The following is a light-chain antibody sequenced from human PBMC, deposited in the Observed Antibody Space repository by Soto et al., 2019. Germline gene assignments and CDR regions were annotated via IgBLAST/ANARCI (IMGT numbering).Light chain of an antibody. Sequence: EIVLTQSPGTLSLSPGERATLSCRARQSVSSSYLAWYQQKPGQAPRLLIYGASSRATGIPDRFSGSGSGTDFTLTISRLEPEDFAVYYCQQYGRGTFGQGTKLEIK. CDR3: QQYGRGT. CDR1: QSVSSSY. CDR2: GAS. V-gene: IGKV3-20*01. J-gene: IGKJ2*02.